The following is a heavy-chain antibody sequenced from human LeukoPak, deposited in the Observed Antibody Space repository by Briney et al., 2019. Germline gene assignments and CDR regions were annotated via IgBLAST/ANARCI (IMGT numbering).Heavy chain of an antibody. V-gene: IGHV4-38-2*02. J-gene: IGHJ6*03. CDR1: GYSISIVYY. CDR2: IYHNRSP. Sequence: SETLSLTCTVSGYSISIVYYGGWTRQPPGKGLEWIGSIYHNRSPYYNPSIKSHITMSVDRSKIQFYLRLSSVTAADTAVYYCARLHYGGNYGYYYYYMDVWGKGTTVTISS. CDR3: ARLHYGGNYGYYYYYMDV. D-gene: IGHD4-23*01.